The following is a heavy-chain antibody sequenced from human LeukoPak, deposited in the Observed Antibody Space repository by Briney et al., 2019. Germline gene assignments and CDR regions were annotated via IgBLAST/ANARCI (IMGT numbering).Heavy chain of an antibody. V-gene: IGHV3-48*03. CDR3: AELGITMIGGV. D-gene: IGHD3-10*02. CDR2: VSSSGSTI. Sequence: GGSLRLSCAASGFTFSSYAMSWVRQAPGKGLEWVSYVSSSGSTIYYADSVKGRFTISRDNAKNSLYLQMNSLRAEDTAVYYCAELGITMIGGVWGKGTTVTISS. J-gene: IGHJ6*04. CDR1: GFTFSSYA.